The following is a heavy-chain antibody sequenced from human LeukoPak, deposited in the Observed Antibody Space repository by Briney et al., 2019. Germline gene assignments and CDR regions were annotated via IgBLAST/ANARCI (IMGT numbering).Heavy chain of an antibody. D-gene: IGHD3-22*01. CDR2: ISYDGSNK. V-gene: IGHV3-30-3*01. CDR3: ARGKGISSGYYYVLDY. J-gene: IGHJ4*02. CDR1: GFTFSSYA. Sequence: PGRSLRLSCAASGFTFSSYAMHWVRQAPGKGLEWVAVISYDGSNKYYADSVKGRFTISRDNSKNTLYLQMNSLRAEDTAVYYCARGKGISSGYYYVLDYWGQGTLVTVSS.